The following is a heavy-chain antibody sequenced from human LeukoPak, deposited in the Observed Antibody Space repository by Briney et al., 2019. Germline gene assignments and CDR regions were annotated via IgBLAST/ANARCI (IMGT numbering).Heavy chain of an antibody. CDR2: IYTSGSM. V-gene: IGHV4-61*09. CDR3: ARTRYYYNSRSYGAPYYFDY. CDR1: GGSISSGSYD. Sequence: SETLSLTCTVSGGSISSGSYDWYWTRQPAGKGLEWIGHIYTSGSMNYNPSLKSRVTISVDTSKNQFSLKLSSVTAADTAVYYCARTRYYYNSRSYGAPYYFDYWGQGTLVTVSS. D-gene: IGHD3-10*01. J-gene: IGHJ4*02.